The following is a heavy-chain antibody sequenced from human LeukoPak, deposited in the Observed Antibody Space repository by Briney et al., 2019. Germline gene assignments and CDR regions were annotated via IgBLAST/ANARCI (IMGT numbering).Heavy chain of an antibody. CDR1: GDSISSGRNY. Sequence: SETLSLTCSVSGDSISSGRNYWGWIRQPPGKGLEWIGNIYYSGSTYYNPSLKSRVTMSVDTSKNQFSLKLSSVTAADTAVYYCARRSGSYSQAVDYWGQGTLVTVSS. CDR3: ARRSGSYSQAVDY. J-gene: IGHJ4*02. CDR2: IYYSGST. D-gene: IGHD1-26*01. V-gene: IGHV4-39*01.